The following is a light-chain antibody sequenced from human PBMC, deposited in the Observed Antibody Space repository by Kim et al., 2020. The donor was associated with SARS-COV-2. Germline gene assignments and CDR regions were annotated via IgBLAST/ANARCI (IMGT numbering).Light chain of an antibody. J-gene: IGKJ2*01. CDR1: QGIYCF. Sequence: SASEGDRVTITCRACQGIYCFLALFQQKPGKVPKRLIFAASSLQSGVPSRFSGSGSGTEFTLTITNLQPEDFATYYCQQHESYPYTFGQGTNLEI. V-gene: IGKV1-17*03. CDR2: AAS. CDR3: QQHESYPYT.